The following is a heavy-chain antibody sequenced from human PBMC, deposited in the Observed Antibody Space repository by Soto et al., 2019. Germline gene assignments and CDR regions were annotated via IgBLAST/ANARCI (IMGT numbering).Heavy chain of an antibody. CDR1: GGTFSSYA. D-gene: IGHD6-6*01. CDR3: ASHGRQLVDYYYGMDV. CDR2: IIPIFGTA. V-gene: IGHV1-69*12. J-gene: IGHJ6*02. Sequence: QVQLVQSGAEVKKPGSSVKVSCKASGGTFSSYAISWVRQAPGQGLEWMGGIIPIFGTANYAQKFKGRVTITADESTSRAYMELSSLRSEDTAVYYFASHGRQLVDYYYGMDVGGQGTTVTVSS.